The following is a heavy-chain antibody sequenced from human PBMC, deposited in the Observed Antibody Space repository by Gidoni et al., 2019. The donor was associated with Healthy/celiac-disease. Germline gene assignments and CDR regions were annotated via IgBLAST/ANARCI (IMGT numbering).Heavy chain of an antibody. J-gene: IGHJ4*02. D-gene: IGHD3-9*01. CDR2: IYYSGST. CDR3: ARGDDILTGYEGVYFDY. Sequence: QVQLQESGPGLVKPSQPLSLTCTVSGGSISSGGYYWSWIRQHPGKGLEWIGYIYYSGSTYYNPSLKSRVTISVDTSKNQFSLKLSSVTAADTAVYYCARGDDILTGYEGVYFDYWGQGTLVTVSS. CDR1: GGSISSGGYY. V-gene: IGHV4-31*03.